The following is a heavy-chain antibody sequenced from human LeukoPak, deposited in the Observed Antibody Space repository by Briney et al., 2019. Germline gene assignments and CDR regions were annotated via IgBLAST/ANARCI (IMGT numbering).Heavy chain of an antibody. CDR1: GGSISSSSYY. Sequence: SETLSLTCTVSGGSISSSSYYWGWIRQPPGKGLEWIGSIYYSGSTYYNPSLKSRVTISVDTSKNQFSLKLSSVTAADTAVYYCAATAEEVENGGRGDYWGQGTLVTVSS. V-gene: IGHV4-39*01. CDR3: AATAEEVENGGRGDY. J-gene: IGHJ4*02. CDR2: IYYSGST. D-gene: IGHD4-23*01.